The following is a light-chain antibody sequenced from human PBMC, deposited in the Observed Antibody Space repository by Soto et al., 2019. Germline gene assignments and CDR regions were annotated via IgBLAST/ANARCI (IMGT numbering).Light chain of an antibody. CDR2: DTS. CDR1: TGDVTSVHY. Sequence: QAVVTQEPSLTMSPGGTVTLTCGSSTGDVTSVHYPYWFQQKPGQAPRTLIYDTSSKNSWTPARFSGSIVGGKAALTLSGAQPEDETDYYCLLAYGSIRVFGGGTKLTVL. V-gene: IGLV7-46*01. J-gene: IGLJ3*02. CDR3: LLAYGSIRV.